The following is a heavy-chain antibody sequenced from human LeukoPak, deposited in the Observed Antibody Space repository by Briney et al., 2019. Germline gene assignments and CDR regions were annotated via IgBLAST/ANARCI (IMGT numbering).Heavy chain of an antibody. CDR2: IYHSGST. Sequence: MSSETLSLTCAVSGGSISSGGYSWSWIRQPPGKCLEWIGYIYHSGSTYYNPSLKSRVTISVDRSKNQFSLKLSSVTAADTAVYYCARYSGYDYFDYWGQGTLVTVSS. D-gene: IGHD5-12*01. J-gene: IGHJ4*02. V-gene: IGHV4-30-2*01. CDR1: GGSISSGGYS. CDR3: ARYSGYDYFDY.